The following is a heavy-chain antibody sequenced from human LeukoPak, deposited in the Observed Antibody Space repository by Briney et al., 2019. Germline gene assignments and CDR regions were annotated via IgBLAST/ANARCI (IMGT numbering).Heavy chain of an antibody. Sequence: PGRSLRPSCTASGFTFGDYALSWFRPAPGKGLEWVGFIRSKAYGGTTEYAASVKGRFTISRDDSKSIAYLQMNSLKTEDTAVYYCTRDLLGYSGYEGYYYYGMDVWGQGTTVTVSS. V-gene: IGHV3-49*03. CDR2: IRSKAYGGTT. J-gene: IGHJ6*02. CDR1: GFTFGDYA. D-gene: IGHD5-12*01. CDR3: TRDLLGYSGYEGYYYYGMDV.